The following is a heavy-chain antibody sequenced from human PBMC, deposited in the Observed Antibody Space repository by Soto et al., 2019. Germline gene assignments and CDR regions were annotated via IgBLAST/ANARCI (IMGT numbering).Heavy chain of an antibody. V-gene: IGHV1-18*01. CDR1: GYTFTSYG. CDR3: ARDEAYKWNDGGWFDP. CDR2: ISAYNGNT. J-gene: IGHJ5*02. D-gene: IGHD1-1*01. Sequence: QVQLVQSGAEVKKHGASVKVSCKASGYTFTSYGISWVRPASGQGLEWMGWISAYNGNTKYARKLQGRVTMTTDTSTSTAYMELRSLRSDATAVYYCARDEAYKWNDGGWFDPWGQGTRVTVSS.